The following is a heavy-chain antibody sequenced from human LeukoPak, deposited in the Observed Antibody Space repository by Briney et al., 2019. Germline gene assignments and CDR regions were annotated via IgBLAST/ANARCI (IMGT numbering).Heavy chain of an antibody. CDR1: GGSISSYY. CDR3: ARRSGWYPGWFDP. V-gene: IGHV4-59*08. Sequence: SETLSLTCTVSGGSISSYYWSWIRQPPGKGLEWIGYTYYSGSTNYNPSLKSRVTISVDTSKNQFSLKLSSVTAADTAVYYCARRSGWYPGWFDPWGQGTLVTVSS. CDR2: TYYSGST. D-gene: IGHD6-19*01. J-gene: IGHJ5*02.